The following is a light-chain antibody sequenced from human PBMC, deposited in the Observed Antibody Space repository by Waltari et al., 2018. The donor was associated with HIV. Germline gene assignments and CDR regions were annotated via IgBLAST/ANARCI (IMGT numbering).Light chain of an antibody. J-gene: IGLJ3*02. CDR2: KDN. CDR3: AVWDESLDGWL. Sequence: QSELTQSPSASGTPGQRITISCSGSSSNIERNYVYWYKQFPGAPPKVLTYKDNVRPSVVPDRISGSKSGTSASRLISGLRSDDEADYYCAVWDESLDGWLFGGGTKLTVL. CDR1: SSNIERNY. V-gene: IGLV1-47*01.